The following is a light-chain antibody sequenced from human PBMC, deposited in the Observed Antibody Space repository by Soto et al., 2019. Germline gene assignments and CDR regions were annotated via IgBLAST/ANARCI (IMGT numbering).Light chain of an antibody. J-gene: IGKJ4*01. V-gene: IGKV1-9*01. CDR1: QDIANY. CDR2: ATS. CDR3: QQVNSYPLT. Sequence: IQLTQSPSFLSASVGDRVTITCRASQDIANYLAWYQQKPGKAPKFLIYATSTFQSGVPSRFSGSGSGTEFTLTISSLQPEDFATYYCQQVNSYPLTFGGGTKVEIK.